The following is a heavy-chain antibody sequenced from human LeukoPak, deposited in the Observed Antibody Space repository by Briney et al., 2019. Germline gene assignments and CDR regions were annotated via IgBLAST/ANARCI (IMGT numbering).Heavy chain of an antibody. CDR3: AKSLMYSSGWYYYYGMDV. D-gene: IGHD6-19*01. CDR1: GFTFSSYS. V-gene: IGHV3-21*01. J-gene: IGHJ6*02. Sequence: GGSLRLSCAASGFTFSSYSMNWVRQAPGKGLEWVSSIRSSSSYIYYADSVKGRFTISRDNAKNSLYLQMNSLRAEDTAVYYCAKSLMYSSGWYYYYGMDVWGQGTTVTVSS. CDR2: IRSSSSYI.